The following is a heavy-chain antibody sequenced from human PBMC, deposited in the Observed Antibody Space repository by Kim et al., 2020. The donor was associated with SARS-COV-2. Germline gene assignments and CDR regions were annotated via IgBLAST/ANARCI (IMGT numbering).Heavy chain of an antibody. D-gene: IGHD6-13*01. CDR3: VRAGHSSSRYYFVY. CDR1: GDSISSYY. J-gene: IGHJ4*02. V-gene: IGHV4-59*01. Sequence: SETLSLTSTFSGDSISSYYCSWIRLPPGKLLEWIGYSYYCGTTNYNPFFKIRVTMSVYTSKNQFSLKLSSVTAADTAVYFCVRAGHSSSRYYFVYWGPG. CDR2: SYYCGTT.